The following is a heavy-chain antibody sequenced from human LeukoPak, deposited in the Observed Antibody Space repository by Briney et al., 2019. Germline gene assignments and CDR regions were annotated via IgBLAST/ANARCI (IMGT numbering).Heavy chain of an antibody. V-gene: IGHV4-39*01. CDR3: ARHRVVGTTRGRGFDS. CDR2: VLNIGGT. Sequence: PSETLSLTCTIPGVSISSSNSYWGWLRQPPGKGLEWIGGVLNIGGTSYNPSLKSRVIISKDTSKDQVSLRLSSVTVADTAVYYCARHRVVGTTRGRGFDSWGQGTLVIVSS. J-gene: IGHJ5*01. D-gene: IGHD1-26*01. CDR1: GVSISSSNSY.